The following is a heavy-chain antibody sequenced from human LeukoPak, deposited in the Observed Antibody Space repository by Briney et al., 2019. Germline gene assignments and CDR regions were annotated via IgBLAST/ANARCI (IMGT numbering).Heavy chain of an antibody. D-gene: IGHD4-17*01. CDR2: IKQDGSEK. CDR1: GFTFSTYW. CDR3: ARVVGTTVSYFDY. V-gene: IGHV3-7*01. Sequence: GGSLRLSCAASGFTFSTYWMSWVRQAPGKGLEWVANIKQDGSEKYYVDSVKGRFTISRDNAKNSLYLQMNSLRAEDTAVYYCARVVGTTVSYFDYWGQGTLVTVSS. J-gene: IGHJ4*02.